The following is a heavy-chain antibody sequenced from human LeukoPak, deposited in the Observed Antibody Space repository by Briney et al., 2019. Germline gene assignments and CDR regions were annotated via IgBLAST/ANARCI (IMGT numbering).Heavy chain of an antibody. D-gene: IGHD2-21*02. J-gene: IGHJ4*02. V-gene: IGHV4-39*01. CDR1: GASMSSSTSY. CDR3: ARHWPCGRDCYQFDY. CDR2: IYYSGTT. Sequence: SETLSLTCTVSGASMSSSTSYWGWIRQPPGKGLEWIGSIYYSGTTYYSPSLRSRVTISVDTSKDQFSLKLSSVTAADTAVYYCARHWPCGRDCYQFDYWGQGTLVTVSS.